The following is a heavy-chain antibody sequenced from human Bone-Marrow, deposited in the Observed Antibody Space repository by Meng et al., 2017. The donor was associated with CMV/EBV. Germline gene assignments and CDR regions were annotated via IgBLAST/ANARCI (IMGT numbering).Heavy chain of an antibody. Sequence: SVKVSCKASGYTFTSYAMHWVRQAPGQGLEWMGGIIPILGIANYAQKFQGRVTTTADKSASTAYMDLSSLRSEDTAVYYCAKGSGGTHAFDIWGQGTMVTVSS. CDR1: GYTFTSYA. J-gene: IGHJ3*02. CDR3: AKGSGGTHAFDI. V-gene: IGHV1-69*10. D-gene: IGHD3-16*01. CDR2: IIPILGIA.